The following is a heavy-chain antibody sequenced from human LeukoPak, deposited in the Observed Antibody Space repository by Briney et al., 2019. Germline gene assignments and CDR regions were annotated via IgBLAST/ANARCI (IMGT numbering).Heavy chain of an antibody. CDR1: GFTFSNYS. J-gene: IGHJ4*01. Sequence: GGSLRLSCAASGFTFSNYSMNWVRQAPGKGLEWVSYIDGSSRNIRYADSVKGRFTIFRDNAKSSVFLQMNNLTVDDTAVYYCARRLAYWGHGTLVVVSS. CDR3: ARRLAY. CDR2: IDGSSRNI. V-gene: IGHV3-48*04.